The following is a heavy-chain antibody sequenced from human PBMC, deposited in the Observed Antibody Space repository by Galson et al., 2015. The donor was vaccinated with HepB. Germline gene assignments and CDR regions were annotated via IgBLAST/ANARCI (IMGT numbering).Heavy chain of an antibody. CDR3: ANAFHAPFGSNRGLGI. V-gene: IGHV3-23*01. D-gene: IGHD3-10*01. CDR2: IGDSDGTT. CDR1: GFTFNRYP. Sequence: SLRLSCAASGFTFNRYPMSWVRQAPGKGLEWVAVIGDSDGTTYYADSVRGRFAISRDNSKDTLYLQMNSLRAEDTALYYCANAFHAPFGSNRGLGIWRLGPTVTVAS. J-gene: IGHJ6*02.